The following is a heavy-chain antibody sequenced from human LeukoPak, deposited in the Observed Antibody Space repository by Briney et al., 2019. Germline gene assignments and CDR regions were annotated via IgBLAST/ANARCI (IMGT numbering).Heavy chain of an antibody. CDR2: ISSSSSYI. J-gene: IGHJ4*02. CDR3: ARDDNGIFDY. D-gene: IGHD1-1*01. V-gene: IGHV3-21*01. Sequence: GGSLRLSCATSGFTFSSYRMNWVRQAPGKGLEWVSSISSSSSYIYYADSVKGRFTISRDNAKNSLYLQMNSLRAEDTAVYYCARDDNGIFDYWGQGTLVTVSS. CDR1: GFTFSSYR.